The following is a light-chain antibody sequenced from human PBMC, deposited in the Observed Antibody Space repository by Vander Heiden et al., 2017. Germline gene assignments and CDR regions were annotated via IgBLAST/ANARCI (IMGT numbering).Light chain of an antibody. CDR2: AAS. J-gene: IGKJ1*01. V-gene: IGKV1-12*01. CDR3: QQGNSFPQT. CDR1: EHVGNW. Sequence: DLQMTQSPSSVSASVGERVTIHCRASEHVGNWLTWYQQKPGKAPKLLINAASTLQTGVPPRFSGSGSGTDFSFTISGLQPEDFATYYCQQGNSFPQTFGQGTKVEIK.